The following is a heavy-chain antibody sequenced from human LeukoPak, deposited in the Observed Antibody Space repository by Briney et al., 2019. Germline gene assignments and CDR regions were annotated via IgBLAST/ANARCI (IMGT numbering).Heavy chain of an antibody. CDR2: INPSGSST. V-gene: IGHV1-46*01. Sequence: RASVKVSCKASGYTFTSHYMHWVRQAPGQGLEWLGLINPSGSSTLYAQKFQGRVTMTRDMSTTTDYMELSSLRSEDTAVYYCARVQIVVVTGSYYPDAFDIWGQGTMVTVSS. CDR1: GYTFTSHY. CDR3: ARVQIVVVTGSYYPDAFDI. D-gene: IGHD2-21*02. J-gene: IGHJ3*02.